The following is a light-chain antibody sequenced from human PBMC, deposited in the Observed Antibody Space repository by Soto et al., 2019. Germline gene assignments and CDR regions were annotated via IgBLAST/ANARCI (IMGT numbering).Light chain of an antibody. Sequence: DIQMTQSPSTLSASPGAKVTITCRASQSIGTLLAWYQQTPGRAPNLLIYDASSLQSGVPSRFSGSGSGTEFTLTISSLQPDDFATYFCQQFKTYPITFGQGTRLEIK. CDR2: DAS. CDR3: QQFKTYPIT. CDR1: QSIGTL. J-gene: IGKJ5*01. V-gene: IGKV1-5*01.